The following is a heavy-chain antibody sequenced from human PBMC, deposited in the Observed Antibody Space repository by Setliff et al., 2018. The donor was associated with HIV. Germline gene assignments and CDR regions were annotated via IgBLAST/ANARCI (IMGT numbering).Heavy chain of an antibody. CDR2: IYTSGLT. V-gene: IGHV4-61*02. CDR1: GGSINSGGYY. D-gene: IGHD3-10*01. CDR3: ARARYIVIRGDAGMDV. Sequence: SETLSLTCTVSGGSINSGGYYWVWIRQPALKGLEWIGRIYTSGLTNYNPSLKSRVTISVDTSKNQVSLKLSSVTASDTAVYYCARARYIVIRGDAGMDVWGPGTTVTVS. J-gene: IGHJ6*02.